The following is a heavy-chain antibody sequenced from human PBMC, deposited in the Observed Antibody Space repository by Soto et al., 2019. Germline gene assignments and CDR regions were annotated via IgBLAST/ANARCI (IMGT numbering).Heavy chain of an antibody. V-gene: IGHV3-23*01. J-gene: IGHJ5*02. Sequence: EVQLLESGGGLVEPGGSLRLSCAASGFTFSSYAMSWVRQAPGKGLEWVSAISGSGGSTYYADSVKGRFTISRDNTKNTLYLQMNSLRAEDTAVYYCAKREAYYYGSGAWGQGTLVTVSS. D-gene: IGHD3-10*01. CDR3: AKREAYYYGSGA. CDR1: GFTFSSYA. CDR2: ISGSGGST.